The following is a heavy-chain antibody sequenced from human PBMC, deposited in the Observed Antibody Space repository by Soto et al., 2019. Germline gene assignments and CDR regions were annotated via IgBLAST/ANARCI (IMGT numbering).Heavy chain of an antibody. CDR2: IRSKANSYAT. V-gene: IGHV3-73*02. CDR1: GFTFSGSA. Sequence: EVQLVESGGGLVQPGGSLKLSCAASGFTFSGSAMHWVRQASGKGLEWVGRIRSKANSYATAYAASVKGRFTISRDDSKNTAYLQMNSLKTEDTAVYYRTRHVGYCSGGSCYDYWGQGTLVTVSS. J-gene: IGHJ4*02. CDR3: TRHVGYCSGGSCYDY. D-gene: IGHD2-15*01.